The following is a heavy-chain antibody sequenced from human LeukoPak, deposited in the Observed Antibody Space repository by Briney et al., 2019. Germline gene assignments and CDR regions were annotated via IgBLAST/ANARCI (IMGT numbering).Heavy chain of an antibody. Sequence: GGSLRLSCAASGFTVSGNYMSWVRQAPGKGLECVSVMFNHGSPYYADSVKGRFTISRDTSKNSLYPQMNSLRAEDTAVYYCAGAPYYYHGSEEYALWDYWGQGTLVTVSS. D-gene: IGHD3-22*01. J-gene: IGHJ4*02. CDR1: GFTVSGNY. V-gene: IGHV3-66*01. CDR2: MFNHGSP. CDR3: AGAPYYYHGSEEYALWDY.